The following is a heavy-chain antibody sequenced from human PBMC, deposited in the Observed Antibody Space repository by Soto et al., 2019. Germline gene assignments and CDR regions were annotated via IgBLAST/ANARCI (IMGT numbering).Heavy chain of an antibody. Sequence: QVQLQESGPGLVKPSQTLSLTCTVSGGSISSGGYYWSWIRQHPGKGLEWIGYIYYSGSTYYNPSLMSRVTISVDTSKNQFSLKLSSVTAADTAVYYCARETAAAGTFDYWGQGTLVTVSS. CDR2: IYYSGST. CDR3: ARETAAAGTFDY. J-gene: IGHJ4*02. V-gene: IGHV4-31*03. D-gene: IGHD6-13*01. CDR1: GGSISSGGYY.